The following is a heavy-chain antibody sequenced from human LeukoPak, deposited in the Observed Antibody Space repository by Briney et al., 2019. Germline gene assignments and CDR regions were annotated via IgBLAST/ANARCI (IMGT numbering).Heavy chain of an antibody. CDR3: ARGRCRSNSCYTKGYSWFDP. V-gene: IGHV4-34*01. D-gene: IGHD2-2*02. J-gene: IGHJ5*02. Sequence: PSETLSLTCAVYGGSFTGFYWGWIRQPPGKGLEWIVEINHIGSTNYNPSPKSRFTIPVDTPKNQFPLKLSFVTAADTAVNYCARGRCRSNSCYTKGYSWFDPWGQGNLVTVSS. CDR1: GGSFTGFY. CDR2: INHIGST.